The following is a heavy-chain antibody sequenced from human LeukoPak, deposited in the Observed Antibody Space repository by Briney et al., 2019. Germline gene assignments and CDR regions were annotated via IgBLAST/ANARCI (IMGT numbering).Heavy chain of an antibody. CDR3: ARDRPLYYYGSGSPEGIAP. J-gene: IGHJ5*02. D-gene: IGHD3-10*01. V-gene: IGHV4-4*07. Sequence: SSETLSLTCTVSGGSISSYYWSWIRQPAGKGLEWIGRIYTSGSTNYNPSLKSRVTMSVDTSKNQFSLKLSSVTAADTAVYYCARDRPLYYYGSGSPEGIAPWGQGTLVTVSS. CDR2: IYTSGST. CDR1: GGSISSYY.